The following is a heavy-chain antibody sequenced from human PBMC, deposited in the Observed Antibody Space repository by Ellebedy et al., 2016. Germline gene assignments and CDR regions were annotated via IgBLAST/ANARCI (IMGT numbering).Heavy chain of an antibody. CDR3: ARGGITMVRGVIGWFDP. CDR2: IYTSGST. J-gene: IGHJ5*02. Sequence: SETLSLTXTVSGGSISSYYWSWIRQPAGKGLEWIGRIYTSGSTNYNPSLKSRVTMSVDTSKNQFSLKLSSVTAADTAVYYCARGGITMVRGVIGWFDPWGQGTLVTVSS. V-gene: IGHV4-4*07. CDR1: GGSISSYY. D-gene: IGHD3-10*01.